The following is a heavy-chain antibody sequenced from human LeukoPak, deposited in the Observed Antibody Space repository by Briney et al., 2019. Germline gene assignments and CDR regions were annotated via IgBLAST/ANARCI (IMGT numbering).Heavy chain of an antibody. CDR3: ARGRVSSSTWYSTYYYFFYMDF. J-gene: IGHJ6*03. D-gene: IGHD4-11*01. V-gene: IGHV4-61*03. CDR1: GYSISSGYY. Sequence: SETLSLTCTVSGYSISSGYYWTWIRQPPGKGLEWIGYVDHTGSTKFNPSLNGRVSISRDTSNNFFSLRLRSVTAADTAVYFCARGRVSSSTWYSTYYYFFYMDFWGKGTTVTVSS. CDR2: VDHTGST.